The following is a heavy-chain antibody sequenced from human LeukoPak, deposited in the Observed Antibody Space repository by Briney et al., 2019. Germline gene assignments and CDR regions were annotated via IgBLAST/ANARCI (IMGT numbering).Heavy chain of an antibody. J-gene: IGHJ4*02. CDR2: IKQDGSEK. CDR3: ARDFERYSYGYGMSDY. CDR1: GFTFSSYW. D-gene: IGHD5-18*01. V-gene: IGHV3-7*05. Sequence: GGSLRLSCAASGFTFSSYWMSWVRQAPGKRLEWVANIKQDGSEKYYVDSVKGRFTTSRDNAKNSLYLQMNSLRAEDTAVYYCARDFERYSYGYGMSDYWGQGILVTVSS.